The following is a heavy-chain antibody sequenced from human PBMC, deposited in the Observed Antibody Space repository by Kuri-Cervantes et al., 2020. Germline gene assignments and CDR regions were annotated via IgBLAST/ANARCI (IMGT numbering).Heavy chain of an antibody. CDR1: GFSLSNCG. J-gene: IGHJ6*03. Sequence: GESLKISCAASGFSLSNCGMHWVRQAPGKGLEWVSGVSWNGSRTHYADSVKDRFIISRDNSRNFLYQQMNSLRPEDMAVYYCARIEGGYCSSTRCFSYYYYMDVWGKGTTVTVSS. D-gene: IGHD2-2*01. V-gene: IGHV3-19*01. CDR2: VSWNGSRT. CDR3: ARIEGGYCSSTRCFSYYYYMDV.